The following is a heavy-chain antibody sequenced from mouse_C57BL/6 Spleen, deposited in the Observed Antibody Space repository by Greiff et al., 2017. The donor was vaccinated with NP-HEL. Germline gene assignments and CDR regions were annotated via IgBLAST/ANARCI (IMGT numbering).Heavy chain of an antibody. V-gene: IGHV1-55*01. Sequence: VQLQQPGAELVKPGASVKMSCKASGYTFTSYWITWVKQRPGQGLEWIGDIYPGSGSTNYNEKFKSKATLTVDTSSSTAYMQLISLTSEDSAVYECARRGTTVVAPFDYWGQGTTLTVAS. CDR1: GYTFTSYW. J-gene: IGHJ2*01. D-gene: IGHD1-1*01. CDR2: IYPGSGST. CDR3: ARRGTTVVAPFDY.